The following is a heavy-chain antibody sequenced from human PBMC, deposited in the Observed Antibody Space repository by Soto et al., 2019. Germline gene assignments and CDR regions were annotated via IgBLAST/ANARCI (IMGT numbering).Heavy chain of an antibody. V-gene: IGHV3-74*01. CDR2: ISQDGAIA. J-gene: IGHJ4*02. CDR3: LRDQRHWNEFADQ. Sequence: VQLVESGGGLVQPGGSLRLSCAASGFAFGSYCMHWVRQAPGKGLVWVSRISQDGAIATQADSVKGRFTISRDNAKNTLFLQMNSLRADDTAVYYCLRDQRHWNEFADQWGQGTLVTVSS. CDR1: GFAFGSYC. D-gene: IGHD1-1*01.